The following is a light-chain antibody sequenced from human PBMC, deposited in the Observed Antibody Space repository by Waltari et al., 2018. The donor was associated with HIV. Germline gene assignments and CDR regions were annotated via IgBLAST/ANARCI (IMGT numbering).Light chain of an antibody. V-gene: IGLV1-40*01. CDR1: SSNLGAGYD. J-gene: IGLJ3*02. CDR2: GSS. CDR3: QSYDSSLSAWV. Sequence: QSVLTQPPSVSGAPGPRVTISCTGSSSNLGAGYDLQRYQHVPGKAPKLLIYGSSKRPAGVPDRFSGSNSGTSGSLAITGLQAEDEADYYCQSYDSSLSAWVFGGGTKVTVL.